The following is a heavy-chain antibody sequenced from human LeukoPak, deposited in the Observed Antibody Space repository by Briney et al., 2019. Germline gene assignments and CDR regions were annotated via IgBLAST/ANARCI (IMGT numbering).Heavy chain of an antibody. Sequence: KVSCKASGYTFTSYGISWVRQMPGKGLEWMGIIYPGDSDTRYSPSFQGQVTISADKSISTAYLQWSSLKASDTAMYYCARRGSYYYGMDVWGQGTTVTVSS. V-gene: IGHV5-51*01. CDR3: ARRGSYYYGMDV. J-gene: IGHJ6*02. CDR2: IYPGDSDT. D-gene: IGHD3-10*01. CDR1: GYTFTSYG.